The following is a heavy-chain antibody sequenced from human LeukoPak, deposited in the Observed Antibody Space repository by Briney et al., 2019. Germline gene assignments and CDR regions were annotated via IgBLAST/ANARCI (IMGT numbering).Heavy chain of an antibody. CDR3: ARETGIIGRDSRVDY. Sequence: GGSLRLSCAASGFTFSRHGMHWVRQAPGKGLEWVAIIRYDGSEKYYADSVEGRFTISKDNSRNTLYLEMDSLRVDDTAVYYGARETGIIGRDSRVDYWGQGALVTVSS. CDR1: GFTFSRHG. D-gene: IGHD1-14*01. V-gene: IGHV3-33*01. CDR2: IRYDGSEK. J-gene: IGHJ4*02.